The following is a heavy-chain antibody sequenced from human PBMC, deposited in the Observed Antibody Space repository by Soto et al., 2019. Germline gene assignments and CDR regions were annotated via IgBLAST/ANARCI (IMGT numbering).Heavy chain of an antibody. CDR2: IRSRPHNYAT. V-gene: IGHV3-73*02. J-gene: IGHJ4*02. CDR1: GLNFSGSA. CDR3: TTERDF. Sequence: DVHLVESGGGLVQIGGSLKLSCVTSGLNFSGSAMHWARQASGKGLEWVARIRSRPHNYATTYAASVEGRFTISRDDLKNTVYLQMNGLKTEDTALYYCTTERDFWGRGTLVTVSS.